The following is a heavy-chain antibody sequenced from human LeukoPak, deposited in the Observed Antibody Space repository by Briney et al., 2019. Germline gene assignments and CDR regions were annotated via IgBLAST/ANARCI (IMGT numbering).Heavy chain of an antibody. Sequence: SETLSLTCAVYGGSFSGYYWSWIRQPPGKGLEWIGEINHSGSTNYNPSLKSRVTISVDTSKNQFSLKLSSVTAADTAVYYCARHWTYYDYVWGSYRPYYFDYWGQGTLVTVSS. V-gene: IGHV4-34*01. CDR2: INHSGST. J-gene: IGHJ4*02. CDR1: GGSFSGYY. CDR3: ARHWTYYDYVWGSYRPYYFDY. D-gene: IGHD3-16*02.